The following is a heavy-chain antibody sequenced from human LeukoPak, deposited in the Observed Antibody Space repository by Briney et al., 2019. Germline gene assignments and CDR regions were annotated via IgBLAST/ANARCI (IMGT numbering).Heavy chain of an antibody. Sequence: GGSLRLSCAASGFTFSSYAMSWVRQAPXXGLEWVSAISGSGGSTYYADSVKGRFTISRDNSKNPLYLQMNSLRDEDTAVYYCARDEVYCSGGSCYYFDYWGQGTLVTVSS. CDR1: GFTFSSYA. CDR2: ISGSGGST. CDR3: ARDEVYCSGGSCYYFDY. D-gene: IGHD2-15*01. J-gene: IGHJ4*02. V-gene: IGHV3-23*01.